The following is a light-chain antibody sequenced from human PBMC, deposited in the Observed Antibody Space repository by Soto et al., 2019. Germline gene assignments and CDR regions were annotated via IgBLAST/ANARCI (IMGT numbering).Light chain of an antibody. J-gene: IGKJ3*01. CDR2: KAS. CDR1: QSISSW. CDR3: QHYNSYPFT. V-gene: IGKV1-5*03. Sequence: DIQMTQSPSTLSASVGDRVTITCRASQSISSWLAWYQQKPGKAPKLLIYKASSLESGVPSKFSGSGSGTELTLTIISLQPDDFATYYCQHYNSYPFTFGPGTKVDIK.